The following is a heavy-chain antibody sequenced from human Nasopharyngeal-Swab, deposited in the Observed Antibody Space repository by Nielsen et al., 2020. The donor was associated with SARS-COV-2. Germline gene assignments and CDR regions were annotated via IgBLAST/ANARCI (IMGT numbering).Heavy chain of an antibody. CDR3: SRGLSGIVPSPILGLGPYYYYYYMDV. Sequence: SEHLSLTSGVYGWSLSADSWGWIRQPKGRGLEWIGEINHSGSNTYNTSLKSRVTISLDPSKNQFSLRLSSVTASDTSVYYCSRGLSGIVPSPILGLGPYYYYYYMDVWGKGTTVTVSS. CDR2: INHSGSN. V-gene: IGHV4-34*01. J-gene: IGHJ6*03. D-gene: IGHD7-27*01. CDR1: GWSLSADS.